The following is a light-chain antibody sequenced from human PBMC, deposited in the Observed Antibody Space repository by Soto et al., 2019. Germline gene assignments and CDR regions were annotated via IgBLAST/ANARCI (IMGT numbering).Light chain of an antibody. CDR1: SSDVGSYNL. CDR2: EGS. CDR3: CSYAGSSTYV. Sequence: QSVLTQPASVSGSAGQSITISCTGTSSDVGSYNLASWYQQHPGKAPKLMIYEGSKRPSGVSNRFSGSKSGNTASLTISGLQXEDEADYYCCSYAGSSTYVVGTG. J-gene: IGLJ1*01. V-gene: IGLV2-23*01.